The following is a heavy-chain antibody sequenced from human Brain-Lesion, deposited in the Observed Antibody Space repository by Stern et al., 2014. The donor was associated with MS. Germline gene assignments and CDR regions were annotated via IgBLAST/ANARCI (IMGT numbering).Heavy chain of an antibody. CDR2: IFNSGST. CDR1: GGSLSSGGYY. D-gene: IGHD2-2*01. V-gene: IGHV4-61*02. Sequence: VQLVESGPGLVKPSQTLSLSCTVSGGSLSSGGYYWSWIRQPAGKGLEWIGRIFNSGSTSYNPSLKSRVTISIDTSKNQFSLRLNPMTAADTAVYYCARGRVVPGFQYYATDVWGQGTTVIVSS. CDR3: ARGRVVPGFQYYATDV. J-gene: IGHJ6*02.